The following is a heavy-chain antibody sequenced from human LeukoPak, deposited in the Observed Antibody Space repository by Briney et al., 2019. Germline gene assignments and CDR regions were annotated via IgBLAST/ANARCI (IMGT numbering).Heavy chain of an antibody. CDR1: GYTFTGYY. CDR3: ARDTQRTYCSSTSCYPPDWFDP. Sequence: AASVKVSCKASGYTFTGYYMHWVRQAPGQGLEWMGWMNPNSGNTGYAQKFQGRVTITRNTSISTAYMELSSLRSEDTAVYYCARDTQRTYCSSTSCYPPDWFDPWGQGTLVTVSS. J-gene: IGHJ5*02. D-gene: IGHD2-2*01. CDR2: MNPNSGNT. V-gene: IGHV1-8*03.